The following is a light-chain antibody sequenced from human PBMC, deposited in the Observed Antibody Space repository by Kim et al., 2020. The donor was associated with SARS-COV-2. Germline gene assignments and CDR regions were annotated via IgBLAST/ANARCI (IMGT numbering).Light chain of an antibody. CDR3: GADHAIGSNFLYI. J-gene: IGLJ1*01. CDR2: VGTGGIVG. V-gene: IGLV9-49*01. Sequence: ELTQPPSASASLGASVTLTCTLSSGYSNYAVDWFQHRPGKGPRFVMRVGTGGIVGSKGDGIPDRFSVLGSGLNRYLIIKTIQEEDEGDYHCGADHAIGSNFLYIFGPGTKVPVL. CDR1: SGYSNYA.